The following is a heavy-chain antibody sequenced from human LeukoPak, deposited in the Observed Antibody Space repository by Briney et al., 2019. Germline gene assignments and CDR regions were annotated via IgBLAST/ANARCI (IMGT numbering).Heavy chain of an antibody. D-gene: IGHD2-2*01. CDR1: GFTVSGNY. J-gene: IGHJ4*02. CDR2: IFAGGNT. CDR3: ARVRSRNIVVVPAALDY. V-gene: IGHV3-66*01. Sequence: GGSLRLSCAVSGFTVSGNYLSWVREAPGEGLEWVSVIFAGGNTYYADSVRGRFTISGDKSKNTLYLQMNSLRAEDTAVYYCARVRSRNIVVVPAALDYWGQGTLVTVSS.